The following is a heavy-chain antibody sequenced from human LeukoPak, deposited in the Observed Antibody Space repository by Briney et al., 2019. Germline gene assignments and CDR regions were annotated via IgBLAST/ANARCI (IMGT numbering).Heavy chain of an antibody. D-gene: IGHD3-16*01. J-gene: IGHJ4*02. CDR1: GFTVSDYY. V-gene: IGHV3-66*04. CDR3: ASQVYVDGPGSLDF. CDR2: IYSGGTT. Sequence: GGSLRLSCAASGFTVSDYYMSWVRQAPGEGLEWVSFIYSGGTTYYTDSVKGRFTISRIKSKNTLYLQMDSLRVEDTAVYYCASQVYVDGPGSLDFWGQGTRVTVSS.